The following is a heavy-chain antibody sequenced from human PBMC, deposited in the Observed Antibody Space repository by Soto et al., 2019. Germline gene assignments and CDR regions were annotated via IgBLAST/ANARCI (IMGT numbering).Heavy chain of an antibody. D-gene: IGHD3-10*01. CDR2: ISSSSSTI. V-gene: IGHV3-48*01. CDR1: GFTFSSYS. CDR3: ARVALLWFGELSEFAIDY. Sequence: GGSLRLSCAASGFTFSSYSMNWVRQAPGKGLEWVSYISSSSSTIYYADSVKGRFTISRDNAKNSLYLQMNSLRAEDTAVYYCARVALLWFGELSEFAIDYWGQGTLVTVS. J-gene: IGHJ4*02.